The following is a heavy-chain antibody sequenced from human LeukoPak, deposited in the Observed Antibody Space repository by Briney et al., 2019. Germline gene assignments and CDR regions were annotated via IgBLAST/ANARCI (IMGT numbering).Heavy chain of an antibody. CDR2: IIPIFGTA. V-gene: IGHV1-69*13. CDR1: GYTFTSYG. Sequence: SVKVSCKASGYTFTSYGISWVRQAPGQGLEWMGGIIPIFGTANYAQKFQGRVTITADESTSTAYMELSSLRSEDTAVYYCARSGTTVTFDYYYGMDVWGQGTTVTVSS. J-gene: IGHJ6*02. CDR3: ARSGTTVTFDYYYGMDV. D-gene: IGHD4-11*01.